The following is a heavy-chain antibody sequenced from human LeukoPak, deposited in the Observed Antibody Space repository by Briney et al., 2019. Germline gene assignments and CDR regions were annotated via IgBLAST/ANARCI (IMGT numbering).Heavy chain of an antibody. CDR3: AKGPVYSYGSYYYYMDV. Sequence: PGGSLRLSCAASGFTFSDYYMSWIRQAPGKGLEWVAVISYDGSNKYYADSVKGRFTISRDNSKNTLYLQMNSLRAEDTAVYYCAKGPVYSYGSYYYYMDVWGKGTTVTVSS. D-gene: IGHD5-18*01. CDR2: ISYDGSNK. J-gene: IGHJ6*03. CDR1: GFTFSDYY. V-gene: IGHV3-30*18.